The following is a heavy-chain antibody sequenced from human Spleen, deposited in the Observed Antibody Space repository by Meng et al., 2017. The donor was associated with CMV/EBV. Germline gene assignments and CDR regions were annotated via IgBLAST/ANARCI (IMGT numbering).Heavy chain of an antibody. V-gene: IGHV3-21*01. CDR2: ISSSSSYI. D-gene: IGHD1-1*01. Sequence: SCAPSLLPFISYSMTWVRQAPEKGLEWVSSISSSSSYIYYADSVKGRFTISRDNAKNSLYLQMNSLRAEDTAVYYCARVPQQPRFDYWGQGTLVTVSS. J-gene: IGHJ4*02. CDR3: ARVPQQPRFDY. CDR1: LLPFISYS.